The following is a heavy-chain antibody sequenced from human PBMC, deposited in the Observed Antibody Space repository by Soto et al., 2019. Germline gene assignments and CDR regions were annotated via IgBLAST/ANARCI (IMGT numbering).Heavy chain of an antibody. V-gene: IGHV1-18*04. D-gene: IGHD3-22*01. CDR3: ARVGSGYYDSSGYYETLFDY. CDR2: VSAYNGNT. J-gene: IGHJ4*02. CDR1: GYTFTSYG. Sequence: QVQLVQSGAEVKKPGASVKVSCKASGYTFTSYGISWVRQAPGQGLEWMGWVSAYNGNTSYAQKLQGRVTMTTDTSTSTAYMELRSLRSDDTAVYYCARVGSGYYDSSGYYETLFDYWGQGTLVTVSS.